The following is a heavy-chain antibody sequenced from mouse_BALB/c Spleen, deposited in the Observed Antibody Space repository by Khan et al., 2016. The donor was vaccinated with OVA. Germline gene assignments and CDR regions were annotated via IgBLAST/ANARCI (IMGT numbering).Heavy chain of an antibody. V-gene: IGHV1S81*02. CDR1: GYTFTSYW. Sequence: VLLQQSGAELVKAGASVKMSCKASGYTFTSYWMHWVKQRLGQGLEWFAETNPTNGRTYYNERFKSKATLTVDKSSSTAYMLLSGTTFEDSAVYYCARIKKIVATYFDYWGQGTTLTVSS. D-gene: IGHD1-1*01. CDR3: ARIKKIVATYFDY. J-gene: IGHJ2*01. CDR2: TNPTNGRT.